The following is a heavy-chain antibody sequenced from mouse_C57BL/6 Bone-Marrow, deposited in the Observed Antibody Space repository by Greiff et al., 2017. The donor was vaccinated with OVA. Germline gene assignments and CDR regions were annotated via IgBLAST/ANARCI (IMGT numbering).Heavy chain of an antibody. J-gene: IGHJ2*01. Sequence: EVMLVESGPGLAKPSQTLSLTCSVTGYSITSDYWNWIRQSPGNKLEYMGYISYSGSTYYNPSLKCRISITRDTSKYQYYLQLNSVTTEDTATYYYARLREYYYDDKNYFDYWGQGTTLTVSS. D-gene: IGHD1-1*01. CDR2: ISYSGST. CDR1: GYSITSDY. V-gene: IGHV3-8*01. CDR3: ARLREYYYDDKNYFDY.